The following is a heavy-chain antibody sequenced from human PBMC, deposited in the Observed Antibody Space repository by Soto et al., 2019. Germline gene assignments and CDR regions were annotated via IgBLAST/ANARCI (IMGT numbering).Heavy chain of an antibody. Sequence: SETLSLTCTVSGGSISSSSYYWGWIRQPPGKGLEWIGYIYYSGSTYYNPSLKSRVTISVDTSKNQFSLKLSSVTAADTAVYYCARGAASGRLLYWFDPWGQGTLVTVSS. D-gene: IGHD3-10*01. CDR3: ARGAASGRLLYWFDP. CDR2: IYYSGST. J-gene: IGHJ5*02. CDR1: GGSISSSSYY. V-gene: IGHV4-30-4*08.